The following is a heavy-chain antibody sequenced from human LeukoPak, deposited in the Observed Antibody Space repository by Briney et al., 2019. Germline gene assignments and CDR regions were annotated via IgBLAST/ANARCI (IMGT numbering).Heavy chain of an antibody. V-gene: IGHV3-30*18. CDR1: GFTFSSYG. CDR2: ISYDGRVK. J-gene: IGHJ5*01. Sequence: GGSLRPSCASSGFTFSSYGIHWVRKAPGKGLEWISVISYDGRVKYYADSVKGRFTVSRDNSKNTLYLQMNSLRPEDTAVYYCAKESGITMVRGVTNNWFDSWGQGTLVTVSS. CDR3: AKESGITMVRGVTNNWFDS. D-gene: IGHD3-10*01.